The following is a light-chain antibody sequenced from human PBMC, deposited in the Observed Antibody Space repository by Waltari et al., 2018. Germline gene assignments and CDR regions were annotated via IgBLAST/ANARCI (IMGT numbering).Light chain of an antibody. CDR3: QSADSSGTYPHVV. Sequence: SSVLTQPPSVPVSPGQPARITCPGVALPTQYPYPYQQKPGQAPVLVIYKDSERPSGIPERFSGSSSGTTVTLTISGVQAEDEADYYCQSADSSGTYPHVVFGGGTKLTVL. V-gene: IGLV3-25*03. J-gene: IGLJ2*01. CDR2: KDS. CDR1: ALPTQY.